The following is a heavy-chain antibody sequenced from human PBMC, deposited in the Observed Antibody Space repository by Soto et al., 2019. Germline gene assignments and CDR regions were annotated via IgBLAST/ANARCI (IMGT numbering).Heavy chain of an antibody. V-gene: IGHV3-23*01. Sequence: EVQLLVSGGDLVQPGGSLRLSCVASGFTFGSRAMSWVRQAPGEGLEWVATITDNGGDSKSADSVRGRFAISRDNSKNILYLQKNSLRAEDSGIYYCAGGSEDSYPGSRTVDFWGRGTLVYVSS. J-gene: IGHJ4*02. CDR1: GFTFGSRA. CDR2: ITDNGGDS. CDR3: AGGSEDSYPGSRTVDF. D-gene: IGHD3-10*01.